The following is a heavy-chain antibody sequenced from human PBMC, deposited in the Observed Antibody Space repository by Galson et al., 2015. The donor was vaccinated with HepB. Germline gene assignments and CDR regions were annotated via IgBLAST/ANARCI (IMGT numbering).Heavy chain of an antibody. CDR3: AKDSGYDSSGYYFDAFDI. Sequence: SLRLSCAASGFTFSNAWMNWVRQAPGKGPEWVAFIRYDGSNKYYADSVKGRFTISRDNSKNTLYLQMNSLRAEDTAVYYCAKDSGYDSSGYYFDAFDIWGQGTMVTVSS. CDR2: IRYDGSNK. V-gene: IGHV3-30*02. D-gene: IGHD3-22*01. CDR1: GFTFSNAW. J-gene: IGHJ3*02.